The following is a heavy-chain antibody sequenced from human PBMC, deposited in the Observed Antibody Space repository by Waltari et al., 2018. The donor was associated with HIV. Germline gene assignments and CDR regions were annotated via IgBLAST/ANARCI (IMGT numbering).Heavy chain of an antibody. CDR3: ARWAGVEDGSGFYYPFDF. V-gene: IGHV1-69*02. D-gene: IGHD3-22*01. CDR1: GDTLNTHT. CDR2: ITPMLGIT. Sequence: QVHLVQSGAEVKKPGSSVKVSCKASGDTLNTHTINWVRQAPGQGLVWMGRITPMLGITEYAQRFRGRVAITADKSTTTVYMEMTSLRSEDTAVFFCARWAGVEDGSGFYYPFDFWGQGTLVTVSS. J-gene: IGHJ4*02.